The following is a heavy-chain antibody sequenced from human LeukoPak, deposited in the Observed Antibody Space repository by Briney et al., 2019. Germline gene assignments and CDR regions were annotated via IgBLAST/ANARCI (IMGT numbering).Heavy chain of an antibody. V-gene: IGHV4-59*01. CDR2: THYSGST. Sequence: SETLSLTCTVSGGSISSYYWSWIRQPPGKGLEWIGCTHYSGSTKYNPSLKSRVTISVDTSKNQFSLKLISVTAADAALYYCARGNGDYIEYFQHWGQGTLVTVSS. CDR1: GGSISSYY. J-gene: IGHJ1*01. CDR3: ARGNGDYIEYFQH. D-gene: IGHD4-17*01.